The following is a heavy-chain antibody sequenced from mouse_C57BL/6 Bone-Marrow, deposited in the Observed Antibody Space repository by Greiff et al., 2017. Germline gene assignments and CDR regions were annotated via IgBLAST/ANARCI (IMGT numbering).Heavy chain of an antibody. D-gene: IGHD2-1*01. V-gene: IGHV1-52*01. CDR2: IDPSDSET. Sequence: QVHVKQPGAELVRPGSSVKLSCKASGYTFTSYWMHWVKQRPIQGLEWIGNIDPSDSETHYNQKFKDKATLTVDKSSSTAYMQLSSLTSEDSAVYYCARRDGNYPRYYAMDYWGQGTSVTVSS. CDR1: GYTFTSYW. CDR3: ARRDGNYPRYYAMDY. J-gene: IGHJ4*01.